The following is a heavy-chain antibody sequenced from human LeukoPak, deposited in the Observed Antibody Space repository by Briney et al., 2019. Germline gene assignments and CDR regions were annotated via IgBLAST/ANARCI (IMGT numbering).Heavy chain of an antibody. CDR1: GFDIRHYY. J-gene: IGHJ4*02. D-gene: IGHD3-10*01. CDR3: ARDGSGRDFSLDY. V-gene: IGHV3-7*04. CDR2: IRNDGTNI. Sequence: GGSLRLSCVASGFDIRHYYMSWVRQAPGKGLEWVADIRNDGTNIYNVDSVRGRFTISRDDAKNSLFLQMNSLKDEDTAVYYCARDGSGRDFSLDYWGQGTLDTVSS.